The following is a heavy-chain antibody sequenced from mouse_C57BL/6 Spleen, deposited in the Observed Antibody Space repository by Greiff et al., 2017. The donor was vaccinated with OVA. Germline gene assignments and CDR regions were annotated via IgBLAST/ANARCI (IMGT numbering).Heavy chain of an antibody. CDR2: INPNNGGT. CDR1: GYTFTDYY. D-gene: IGHD1-1*01. J-gene: IGHJ4*01. Sequence: EVQLQQSGPELVKPGASVKISCKASGYTFTDYYMNWVKQSHGKSLEWIGDINPNNGGTSYNQKFKGKATLTADKSSSTAYMESRSLTSEDSAVYYCERTSTVDAMDYWGQGTSVTVSS. V-gene: IGHV1-26*01. CDR3: ERTSTVDAMDY.